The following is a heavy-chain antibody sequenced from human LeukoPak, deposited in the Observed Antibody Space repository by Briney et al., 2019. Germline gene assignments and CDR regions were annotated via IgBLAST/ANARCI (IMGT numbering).Heavy chain of an antibody. D-gene: IGHD6-19*01. Sequence: ASVKVSCKASGYTFTSYGISWVRQAPGQGLEWMGWISAYNGNTNYAQKLQGRVTMTTDTSTSTAYMELRRLRSDDTAVYYCARTSREYSSGFNAYWGQGTLVTVSS. J-gene: IGHJ4*02. V-gene: IGHV1-18*01. CDR1: GYTFTSYG. CDR3: ARTSREYSSGFNAY. CDR2: ISAYNGNT.